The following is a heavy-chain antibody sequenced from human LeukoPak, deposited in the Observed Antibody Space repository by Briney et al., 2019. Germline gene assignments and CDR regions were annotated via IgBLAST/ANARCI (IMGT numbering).Heavy chain of an antibody. V-gene: IGHV1-18*01. CDR2: ISPYNGNT. CDR3: ARDYYGSGSYSYAFDI. J-gene: IGHJ3*02. Sequence: ASVKVSCKASTYIFTNFGIIWVRQAPGQGLEWMGWISPYNGNTKYAQKLQGRVTMTTDTSTSTAYMELRSLRSDDTAAYYCARDYYGSGSYSYAFDIWGQGTMVTVSS. CDR1: TYIFTNFG. D-gene: IGHD3-10*01.